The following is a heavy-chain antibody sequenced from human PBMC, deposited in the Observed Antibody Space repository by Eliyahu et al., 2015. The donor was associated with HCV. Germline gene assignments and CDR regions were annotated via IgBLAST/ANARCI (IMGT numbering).Heavy chain of an antibody. CDR1: GGXISSYY. CDR3: ARHKSNDRTTPLDY. J-gene: IGHJ4*02. D-gene: IGHD2/OR15-2a*01. V-gene: IGHV4-59*08. Sequence: QVQLQESGPGLVKPSETLSLTCTVSGGXISSYYWXWIRQPPGKGLEWIGYIYYSGSTNYNPSLKSRVTISVDTSKNQFSLKLSSVTAADTAVYYCARHKSNDRTTPLDYWGQGTLVTVSS. CDR2: IYYSGST.